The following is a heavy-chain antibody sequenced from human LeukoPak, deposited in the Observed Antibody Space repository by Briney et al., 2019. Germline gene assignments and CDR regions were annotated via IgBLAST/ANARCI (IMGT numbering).Heavy chain of an antibody. Sequence: PGGSLRLSCAASGFTFSSYSMNWVRQAPGKGLEWVSSISSSSSYIYYADSVKGRFTISRDNAKNSLYLQMNSLRAEDTAVYYCGGEIAAAGGAFDIWGQGTMVTVSS. CDR3: GGEIAAAGGAFDI. V-gene: IGHV3-21*01. J-gene: IGHJ3*02. CDR2: ISSSSSYI. CDR1: GFTFSSYS. D-gene: IGHD6-13*01.